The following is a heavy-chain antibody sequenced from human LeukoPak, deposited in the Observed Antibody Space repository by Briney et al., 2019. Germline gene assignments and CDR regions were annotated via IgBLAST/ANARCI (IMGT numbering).Heavy chain of an antibody. Sequence: ASVKVSCKASGYTFTGYYMHWVRQAPGQGLEWMGWINPNSGGTNYAQKFQGRVTMTRDTSISTAYMELSRLRSEDTAVYYCAKDDREDIVLMLYAILQGCAFDIWGQGTMVTVSS. CDR3: AKDDREDIVLMLYAILQGCAFDI. D-gene: IGHD2-8*01. J-gene: IGHJ3*02. CDR1: GYTFTGYY. V-gene: IGHV1-2*02. CDR2: INPNSGGT.